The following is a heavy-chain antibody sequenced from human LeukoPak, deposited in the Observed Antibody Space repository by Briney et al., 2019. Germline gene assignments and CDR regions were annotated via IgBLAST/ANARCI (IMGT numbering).Heavy chain of an antibody. J-gene: IGHJ4*02. CDR3: ARDRRSLLNFDY. CDR1: GGSLSSSNW. Sequence: SGTLSLTCALSGGSLSSSNWWSWVPQPPGKGLEWIGESYRSGSTNYSPSLKSRITISVDKSKNQFSLKLSSATAADTAVYYCARDRRSLLNFDYWGQGTLVTVSS. CDR2: SYRSGST. D-gene: IGHD1-26*01. V-gene: IGHV4-4*02.